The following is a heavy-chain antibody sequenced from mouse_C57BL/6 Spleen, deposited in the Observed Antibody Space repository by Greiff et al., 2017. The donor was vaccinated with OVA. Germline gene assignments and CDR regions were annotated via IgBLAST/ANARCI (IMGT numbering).Heavy chain of an antibody. J-gene: IGHJ2*01. CDR3: ARSDGYLFDY. CDR1: GYSFTGYY. Sequence: VQLKESGPELVKPGASVKISCKASGYSFTGYYMNWVKQSPEKSLEWIGEINPSTGGTTYNQKFKAKATLTVDKSSSTAYMQLKSLTSEDSAVYYCARSDGYLFDYWGQGTTLTVSS. D-gene: IGHD2-3*01. CDR2: INPSTGGT. V-gene: IGHV1-42*01.